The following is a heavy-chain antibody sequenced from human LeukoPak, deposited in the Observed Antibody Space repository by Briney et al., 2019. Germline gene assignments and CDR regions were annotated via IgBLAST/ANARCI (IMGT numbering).Heavy chain of an antibody. V-gene: IGHV1-46*01. CDR3: ARSGVGYSYGTRDAFDI. Sequence: ASVKVSCKASGYTFTSYYTHWVRQALGQGLEWMGIINPSGGSTSYAQKFQGRVTMTRDMSTSTVYMELSSLRSEDTAVYYCARSGVGYSYGTRDAFDIWGQGTMVTVSS. J-gene: IGHJ3*02. CDR2: INPSGGST. D-gene: IGHD5-18*01. CDR1: GYTFTSYY.